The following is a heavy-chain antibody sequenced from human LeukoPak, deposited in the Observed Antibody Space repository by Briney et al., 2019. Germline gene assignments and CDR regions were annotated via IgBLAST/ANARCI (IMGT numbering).Heavy chain of an antibody. V-gene: IGHV3-33*06. Sequence: GGSLRLSCAASGFTLSSYGMHWVRQAPGKGLEWVAVIWYDGSNKYYADSVKGRFTIPRDNSKNTLYLQMNSLRAEDTAVYYCAKDRSGISDYWGQGTLVTVSS. CDR2: IWYDGSNK. D-gene: IGHD3-10*01. CDR1: GFTLSSYG. CDR3: AKDRSGISDY. J-gene: IGHJ4*02.